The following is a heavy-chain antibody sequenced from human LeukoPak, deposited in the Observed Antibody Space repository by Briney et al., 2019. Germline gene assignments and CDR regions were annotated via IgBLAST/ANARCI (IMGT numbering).Heavy chain of an antibody. V-gene: IGHV1-69*13. CDR2: IIPIFGTT. CDR1: GGIFSSYA. J-gene: IGHJ5*02. D-gene: IGHD5-18*01. CDR3: ARARATAMEDNWFDP. Sequence: SVKVSCKASGGIFSSYAISWVRQAPGQGLDWMGWIIPIFGTTNYAQKFQGRVTITADESTSTAYMELSSLRSEDTAVYYCARARATAMEDNWFDPWGQGTLVTVSS.